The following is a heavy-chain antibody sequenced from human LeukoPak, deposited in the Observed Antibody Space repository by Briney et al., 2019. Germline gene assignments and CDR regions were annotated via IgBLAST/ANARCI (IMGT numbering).Heavy chain of an antibody. V-gene: IGHV3-74*01. Sequence: GGSLRLSCAASGFTFSGYWMHWVRQAPGKGLVWVSRINSDGSSTSYADSVKGRFTISRDNSKNTLYLQMNSLRAEDTAVYYCAKVTPPRIQLWFFFDYWGQGTLVTVSS. D-gene: IGHD5-18*01. CDR1: GFTFSGYW. J-gene: IGHJ4*02. CDR3: AKVTPPRIQLWFFFDY. CDR2: INSDGSST.